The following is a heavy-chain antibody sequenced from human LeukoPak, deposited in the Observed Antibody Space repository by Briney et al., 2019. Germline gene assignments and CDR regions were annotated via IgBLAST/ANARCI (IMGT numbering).Heavy chain of an antibody. CDR1: GGSMSSYY. CDR2: IYYSGST. CDR3: ARLRVVLLWFGESVDAFDI. D-gene: IGHD3-10*01. Sequence: PSETLSLTCTVSGGSMSSYYWSWIRQPPGKGLEWIGYIYYSGSTNYNPSLKSRVTISVDTSKNQFSLKLSSVTAADTAVYYCARLRVVLLWFGESVDAFDIWGQGTMVTVSS. V-gene: IGHV4-59*08. J-gene: IGHJ3*02.